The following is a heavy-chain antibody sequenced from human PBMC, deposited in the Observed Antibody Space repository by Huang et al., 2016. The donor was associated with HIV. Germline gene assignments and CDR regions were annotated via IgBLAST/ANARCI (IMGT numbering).Heavy chain of an antibody. D-gene: IGHD3-22*01. CDR2: INSDGSSS. CDR3: VRDPRIQSWLNYFDY. V-gene: IGHV3-74*01. Sequence: EVQLVESGGGLVQPGGSLRLSCAVSGFPFSSYWMHWVRQAPGKGLVWVSRINSDGSSSGYADSVKGRFTISRDNAKNTLYLQMNSLRAEDTAVYYCVRDPRIQSWLNYFDYWGQGTLVSVSS. J-gene: IGHJ4*02. CDR1: GFPFSSYW.